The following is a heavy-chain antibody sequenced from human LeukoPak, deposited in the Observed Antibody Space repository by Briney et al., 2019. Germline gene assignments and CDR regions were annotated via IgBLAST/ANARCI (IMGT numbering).Heavy chain of an antibody. V-gene: IGHV5-51*01. J-gene: IGHJ6*02. CDR1: GYRFTSYL. CDR3: ATRAGTLDYYYGMDV. Sequence: GESLKTSFKGSGYRFTSYLIGWVRQVPGKGLEWMGIIYAGDSDTRYSPSFQGQVTISADKSISTAYLQWSSLKASDTAMYYCATRAGTLDYYYGMDVWGQGTTVTVSS. D-gene: IGHD6-19*01. CDR2: IYAGDSDT.